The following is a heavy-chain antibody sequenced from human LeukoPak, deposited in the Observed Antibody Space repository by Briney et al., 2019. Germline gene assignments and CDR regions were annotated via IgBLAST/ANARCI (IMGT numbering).Heavy chain of an antibody. V-gene: IGHV5-51*01. CDR1: GYSFTSYW. J-gene: IGHJ4*02. CDR2: IYPGDPDT. CDR3: ARPRGVVVPAATYLDY. D-gene: IGHD2-2*01. Sequence: GESLKISCKGSGYSFTSYWIGWVRQMPGKGLEWMGIIYPGDPDTRYSPSFQGQVTISADKSISTAYLQWSSLKASDTAMYYCARPRGVVVPAATYLDYWGQGTLVTVSS.